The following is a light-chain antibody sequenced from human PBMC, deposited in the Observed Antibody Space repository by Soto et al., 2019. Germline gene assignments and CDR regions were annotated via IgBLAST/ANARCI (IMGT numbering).Light chain of an antibody. Sequence: EIVLTQSPGTLSLSPGERATLSCRASQSVSSNYLAWYQQKPGQAPRLLMYGASSRATGIPDRFSGSGSGTDFTLTISRLEPEDFAVYYCHQYGSSPRTFGQGTELEIK. CDR1: QSVSSNY. CDR3: HQYGSSPRT. CDR2: GAS. J-gene: IGKJ2*01. V-gene: IGKV3-20*01.